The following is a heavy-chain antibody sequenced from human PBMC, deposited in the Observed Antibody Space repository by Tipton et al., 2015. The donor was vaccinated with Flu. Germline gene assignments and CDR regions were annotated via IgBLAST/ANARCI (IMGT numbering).Heavy chain of an antibody. CDR3: AREFLFFGELSTAYYFDS. CDR2: IQYSGHT. J-gene: IGHJ4*02. Sequence: TLSLTCSVSGGSINSSYWSWIRQSPGKGLEWIGNIQYSGHTNYNPSLKSRVTIAVDTSKNQFSLQLSSAAAADTAVYYCAREFLFFGELSTAYYFDSWGQGTLVTVSS. V-gene: IGHV4-59*01. CDR1: GGSINSSY. D-gene: IGHD3-16*01.